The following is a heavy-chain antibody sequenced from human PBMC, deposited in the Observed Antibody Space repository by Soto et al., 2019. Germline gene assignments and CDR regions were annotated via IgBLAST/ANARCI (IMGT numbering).Heavy chain of an antibody. CDR3: AKGKVAYDNSGLQYFYYFPMNV. CDR1: EFTFSSYA. J-gene: IGHJ6*02. V-gene: IGHV3-23*01. CDR2: ISGGGGTT. D-gene: IGHD3-22*01. Sequence: EVQLLESGGDLVQPGGSLRLSCAASEFTFSSYAMNWVRQAPGKGLEWVSVISGGGGTTYYADSVKGRFRISRDNSKHTLYLQMNSLRVEDTAVYYCAKGKVAYDNSGLQYFYYFPMNVWGQGTTVTVSS.